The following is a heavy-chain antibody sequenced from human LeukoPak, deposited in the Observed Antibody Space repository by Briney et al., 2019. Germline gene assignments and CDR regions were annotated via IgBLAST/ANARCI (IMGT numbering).Heavy chain of an antibody. D-gene: IGHD6-19*01. J-gene: IGHJ4*02. Sequence: ASVKVSCKASGYTFTSYAMHWVRQAPGQRLEWMGWINAGNGNTKYSQKFQGRVTITRDTSASTAYMELSSLRSEDTAVYYCARGVNSGWYSFDSWGQGTLVTVSS. CDR1: GYTFTSYA. CDR2: INAGNGNT. V-gene: IGHV1-3*01. CDR3: ARGVNSGWYSFDS.